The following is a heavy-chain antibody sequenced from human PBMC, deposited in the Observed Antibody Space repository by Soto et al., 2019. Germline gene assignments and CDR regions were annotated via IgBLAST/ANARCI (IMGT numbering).Heavy chain of an antibody. J-gene: IGHJ4*02. Sequence: SVKVSCKASGGTFSSYAISWVRQAPGQGLEWMGGIIPIFGTANYAQKFQGRVTITADESTSTAYMELSSLRSEDTAVYYCARDKVLGKAYCGGDCYGPFGYWGQGTLVPVSS. CDR2: IIPIFGTA. V-gene: IGHV1-69*13. CDR3: ARDKVLGKAYCGGDCYGPFGY. D-gene: IGHD2-21*02. CDR1: GGTFSSYA.